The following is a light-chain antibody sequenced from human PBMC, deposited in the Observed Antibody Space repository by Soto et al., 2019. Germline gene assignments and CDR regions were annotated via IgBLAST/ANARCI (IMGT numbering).Light chain of an antibody. CDR1: QRISGW. Sequence: DIQMTQSPGKLSGSXGDALSISSXASQRISGWLAWYQQKPGKAPKLLIYKASSLESGVPSRFSGSGSGTEFTLTISSLQPDDFATYYCQQYNSYPWTFGQGTKVDNK. CDR3: QQYNSYPWT. J-gene: IGKJ1*01. V-gene: IGKV1-5*03. CDR2: KAS.